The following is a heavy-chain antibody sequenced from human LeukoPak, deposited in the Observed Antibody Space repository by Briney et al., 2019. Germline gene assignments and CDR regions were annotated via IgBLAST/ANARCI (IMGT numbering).Heavy chain of an antibody. D-gene: IGHD5-18*01. Sequence: PGGSLRLSCAASKFTFSDYWMSWVRQAPGKGLEWVSVLYSGGSTYYADSVKGKFTISRDNSKNTLYLQMNSLRAEDTAVYYCARGGFTYEFDYWGRGTLVTVSS. CDR3: ARGGFTYEFDY. V-gene: IGHV3-66*01. J-gene: IGHJ4*02. CDR2: LYSGGST. CDR1: KFTFSDYW.